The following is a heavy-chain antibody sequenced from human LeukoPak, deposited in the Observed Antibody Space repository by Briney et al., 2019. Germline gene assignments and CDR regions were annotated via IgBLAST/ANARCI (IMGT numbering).Heavy chain of an antibody. J-gene: IGHJ5*02. Sequence: SETLSLTCAVYGGSFSGYYWSWIRQPPGKGLEWIGEINHRGSTNHKPSLKSRVTISVDTSKNQFSLKLSSVTAADTAVYYCAREMGRTIFGVVIPRFDPWGQGTLVTVS. D-gene: IGHD3-3*01. CDR1: GGSFSGYY. CDR2: INHRGST. V-gene: IGHV4-34*01. CDR3: AREMGRTIFGVVIPRFDP.